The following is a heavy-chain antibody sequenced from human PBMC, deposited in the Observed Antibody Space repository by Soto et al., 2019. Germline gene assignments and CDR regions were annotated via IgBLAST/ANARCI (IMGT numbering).Heavy chain of an antibody. V-gene: IGHV3-33*01. Sequence: QEQLLESGGGAVQPGGSLTISCTASGFTLSTYGMHWVRQAPGKGLEWVAVIWHNGGNIYYADSVRGRFTISRDTSKTTLYLQMSSLRAEDTAIYYWARGVDRTTVTMGGLDVWGQGTTVTV. D-gene: IGHD4-17*01. CDR2: IWHNGGNI. CDR1: GFTLSTYG. J-gene: IGHJ6*02. CDR3: ARGVDRTTVTMGGLDV.